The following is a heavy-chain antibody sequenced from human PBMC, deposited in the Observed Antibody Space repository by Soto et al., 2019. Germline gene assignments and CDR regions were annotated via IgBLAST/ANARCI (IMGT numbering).Heavy chain of an antibody. CDR2: INPHGGST. Sequence: GASVKVSCKAPGYTFTSYYLNCVRQAPGQVLEWMGVINPHGGSTKYAQKFQGRITMTRDTSRSTVYMELSSLRSDDTAIYYCARSSGGNFGIIIEGSNWFDPWGQGTLVTVSS. D-gene: IGHD3-3*01. J-gene: IGHJ5*02. V-gene: IGHV1-46*01. CDR3: ARSSGGNFGIIIEGSNWFDP. CDR1: GYTFTSYY.